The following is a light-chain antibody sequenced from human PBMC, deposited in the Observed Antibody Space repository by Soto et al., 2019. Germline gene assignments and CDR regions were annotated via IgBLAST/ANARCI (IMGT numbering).Light chain of an antibody. CDR2: GAS. Sequence: EIVLTQSPGTLSLSPGESAALSCRASQSVRNGYLAGYQQQPGQAPRLLIYGASTTATGIPDRFSGSGSGTDFTLIISRLEPEDFAVYYCQQYGNSPYTFGQGTKLQIK. V-gene: IGKV3-20*01. CDR3: QQYGNSPYT. CDR1: QSVRNGY. J-gene: IGKJ2*01.